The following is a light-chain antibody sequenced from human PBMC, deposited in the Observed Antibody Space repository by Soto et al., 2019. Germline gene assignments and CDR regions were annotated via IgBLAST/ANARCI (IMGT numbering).Light chain of an antibody. CDR1: SSNIGAGYD. Sequence: QSVLTQSPSVSGAPGQRVTISCTGSSSNIGAGYDVHWYQHLPGTAPKLLIYGDNNRPSGVPDRFFGSKSGTSASLAITRLQAEDEADYYCQSYDISLHNYVFGTGTKVTVL. J-gene: IGLJ1*01. CDR2: GDN. V-gene: IGLV1-40*01. CDR3: QSYDISLHNYV.